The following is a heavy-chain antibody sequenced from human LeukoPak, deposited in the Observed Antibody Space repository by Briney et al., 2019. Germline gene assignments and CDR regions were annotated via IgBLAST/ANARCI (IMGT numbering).Heavy chain of an antibody. CDR2: ISYDGSNK. V-gene: IGHV3-30*03. CDR3: ADMDGDGY. J-gene: IGHJ4*02. D-gene: IGHD3-10*01. Sequence: PGRSLRLSCAASGFTFSSYGMHWVRQAPGKGLEWVAVISYDGSNKYYADSVKGRFTISRDNSKNTLYLQMNSLRAEDTAVYYCADMDGDGYWGQGTLVTVSS. CDR1: GFTFSSYG.